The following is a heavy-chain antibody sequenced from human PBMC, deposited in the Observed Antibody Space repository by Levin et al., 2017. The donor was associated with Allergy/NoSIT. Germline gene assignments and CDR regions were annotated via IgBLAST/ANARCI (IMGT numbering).Heavy chain of an antibody. V-gene: IGHV1-2*06. CDR3: ARGGSGRSSRSFDP. Sequence: ASVKVSCKASGYTFTGYYMHWVRQAPGQGLEWMGRINPNSGGTNYAQKFQGRVTMTRDTSISTAYMELSRLRSDDTAVYYCARGGSGRSSRSFDPWGQGTLVTVSS. CDR1: GYTFTGYY. J-gene: IGHJ5*02. D-gene: IGHD6-13*01. CDR2: INPNSGGT.